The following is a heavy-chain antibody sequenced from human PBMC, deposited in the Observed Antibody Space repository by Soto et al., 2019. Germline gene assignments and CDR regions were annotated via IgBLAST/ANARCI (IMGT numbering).Heavy chain of an antibody. Sequence: QVQLVESGGGVVQPGRSLRLSCAASGFTFSSDGVHWVRQAPGKGLEWVASVSYDGSNKHYADSVKGRFTISRDNSRNMLDLQMNSLRAEDTAVYYCAKDTYYYDRSGYYTYDHWGQGTQVTVSS. CDR1: GFTFSSDG. J-gene: IGHJ4*02. CDR2: VSYDGSNK. CDR3: AKDTYYYDRSGYYTYDH. V-gene: IGHV3-30*18. D-gene: IGHD3-22*01.